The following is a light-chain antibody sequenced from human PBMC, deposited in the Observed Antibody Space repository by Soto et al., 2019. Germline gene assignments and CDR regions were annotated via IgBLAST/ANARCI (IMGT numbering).Light chain of an antibody. CDR1: QSVSSY. V-gene: IGKV3-11*01. CDR2: DAS. CDR3: QQRSNWRYT. J-gene: IGKJ1*01. Sequence: EIVLTQSPATLSLSPGERATLSCRASQSVSSYLAWYQQKPGQAPRLLIYDASNRATGIPARFSGSWSGTDFTLNISSLEPEDFTVYYCQQRSNWRYTFGQGTKVEIK.